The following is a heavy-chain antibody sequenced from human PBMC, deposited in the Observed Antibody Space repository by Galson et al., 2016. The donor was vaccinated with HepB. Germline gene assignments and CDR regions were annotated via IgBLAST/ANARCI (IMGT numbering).Heavy chain of an antibody. CDR3: AKDTVTVTPHSRHLDS. D-gene: IGHD4-17*01. V-gene: IGHV3-30*18. CDR1: GFTFSYFG. CDR2: ISYHGSNI. J-gene: IGHJ4*02. Sequence: SLRLSCAASGFTFSYFGMHWVRQAPGKGLEWVAVISYHGSNIYYADSVKGRFTISRDNSKNTLYLQMNYLGAEDTAVYYCAKDTVTVTPHSRHLDSWGQGTLVTVSS.